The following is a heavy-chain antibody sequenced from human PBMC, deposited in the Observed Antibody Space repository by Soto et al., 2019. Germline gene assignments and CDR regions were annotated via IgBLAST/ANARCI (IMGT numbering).Heavy chain of an antibody. CDR1: GFTFSNAW. CDR2: IKSKTDGGTT. V-gene: IGHV3-15*07. Sequence: EVQLVESGGGLVKPGGSLRLSCAASGFTFSNAWMNWVRQAPGKGLEWVGRIKSKTDGGTTDYAAPVKGRFTISRDXSXXTQHLQRNSLKTEDTAVYYCTTDHVTTIVVVPSSGWVQGTLVTVSS. CDR3: TTDHVTTIVVVPSSG. J-gene: IGHJ4*02. D-gene: IGHD3-22*01.